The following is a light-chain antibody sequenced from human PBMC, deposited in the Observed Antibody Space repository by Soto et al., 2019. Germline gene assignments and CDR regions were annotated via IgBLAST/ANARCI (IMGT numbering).Light chain of an antibody. J-gene: IGKJ4*01. CDR3: QQYSAWPLT. CDR1: QSVRSN. CDR2: GAS. V-gene: IGKV3-15*01. Sequence: EIVMTQSPAALSESPGERATLFCRASQSVRSNFLAWYQQKPGQAPRLLIYGASTRATSVPGRFSGSGSGTEFTLTISSLQSEDFAVYYCQQYSAWPLTFGGGTKVEIK.